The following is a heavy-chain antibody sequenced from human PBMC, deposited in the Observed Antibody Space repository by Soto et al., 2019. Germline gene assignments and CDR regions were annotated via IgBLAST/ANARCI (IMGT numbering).Heavy chain of an antibody. D-gene: IGHD6-19*01. V-gene: IGHV1-46*01. CDR1: GYTFTSYY. CDR3: ALLPWQWLVRPTVPDRFDY. J-gene: IGHJ4*02. Sequence: ASVKVSCKASGYTFTSYYMHWVRQAPGQGLEWMGIINPSGGSTSYAQKFQGRVTMTRETSTSTVYMELSSLRSEDTAVYYCALLPWQWLVRPTVPDRFDYWGQGTLVTVSS. CDR2: INPSGGST.